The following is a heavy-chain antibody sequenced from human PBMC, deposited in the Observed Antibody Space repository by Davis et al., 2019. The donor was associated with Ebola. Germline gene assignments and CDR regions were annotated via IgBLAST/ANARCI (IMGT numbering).Heavy chain of an antibody. CDR3: AREGITMIDY. CDR1: GGSISSSSYY. CDR2: IYYSGST. V-gene: IGHV4-61*01. Sequence: SETLSLTCTVSGGSISSSSYYWSWIRQPPGKGLEWIGYIYYSGSTNYNPSLKSRVTISVDTSKNQFSLKLSSVTAADTAVYYCAREGITMIDYWGQGTLVTVSS. D-gene: IGHD3-22*01. J-gene: IGHJ4*02.